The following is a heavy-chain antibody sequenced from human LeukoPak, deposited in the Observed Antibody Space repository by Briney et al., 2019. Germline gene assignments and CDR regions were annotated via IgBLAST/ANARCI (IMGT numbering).Heavy chain of an antibody. CDR3: ARSGWYGYYFDY. Sequence: GGSLRLSCAASGFTFTNYWMSWVRQAPGKGLELVANIKQDRSEKYYVDSVKGRFTISRDNAKNSLYLQMNSLRAEDTAVYYCARSGWYGYYFDYWGQGTLVTVSS. J-gene: IGHJ4*02. D-gene: IGHD6-19*01. CDR1: GFTFTNYW. CDR2: IKQDRSEK. V-gene: IGHV3-7*01.